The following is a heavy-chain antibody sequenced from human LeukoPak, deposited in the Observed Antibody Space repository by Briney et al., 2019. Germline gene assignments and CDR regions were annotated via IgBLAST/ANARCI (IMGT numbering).Heavy chain of an antibody. CDR1: GCTFSSYA. J-gene: IGHJ4*02. V-gene: IGHV1-69*04. D-gene: IGHD2-15*01. CDR2: IIPILGIA. CDR3: ARDVVVAGATRGYYFEY. Sequence: SVKVSRKCSGCTFSSYAIRWVRPAPAQGLAWMGRIIPILGIANYAQKFQGRVTITADKSTSTAYMELSSLRSEDTAVYYCARDVVVAGATRGYYFEYWGEGALVSVSS.